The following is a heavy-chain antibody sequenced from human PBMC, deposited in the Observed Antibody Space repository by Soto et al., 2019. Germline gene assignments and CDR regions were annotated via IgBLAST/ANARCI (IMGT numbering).Heavy chain of an antibody. CDR2: INPNGVAT. CDR1: GYTFTGYY. Sequence: ASVKVSCKASGYTFTGYYMYWVRQAPGQGPEWMGRINPNGVATNYAQKFQGRVTMTRDTSIKTAYMELSGLKSDDTAVYYCARVWVGASIDGIDVWGLGTTVTVSS. V-gene: IGHV1-2*06. J-gene: IGHJ6*02. D-gene: IGHD1-26*01. CDR3: ARVWVGASIDGIDV.